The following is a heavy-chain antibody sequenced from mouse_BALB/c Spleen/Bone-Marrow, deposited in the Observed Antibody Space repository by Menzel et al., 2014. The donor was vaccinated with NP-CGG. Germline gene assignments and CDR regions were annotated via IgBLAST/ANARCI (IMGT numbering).Heavy chain of an antibody. CDR1: GYAFSSSW. D-gene: IGHD4-1*01. V-gene: IGHV1-82*01. CDR2: IYPGDGDT. CDR3: ARGRDWDAWFAY. Sequence: QVQLQQPEPELVKPGASVKISCKASGYAFSSSWMNWVKQRPGQGLEWIGRIYPGDGDTNYNGKFKGKATLTADKSSSTAYMQLSSLTSVDSAVYFCARGRDWDAWFAYWGQGTLVTVSA. J-gene: IGHJ3*01.